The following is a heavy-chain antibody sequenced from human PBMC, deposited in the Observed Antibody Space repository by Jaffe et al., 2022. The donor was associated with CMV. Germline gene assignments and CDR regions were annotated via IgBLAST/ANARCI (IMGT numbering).Heavy chain of an antibody. V-gene: IGHV3-9*01. Sequence: EVQLVESGGGLVQPGRSLRLSCAASGFTFDDYAMHWVRQAPGKGLEWVSGISWNSGSIGYADSVKGRFTISRDNAKNSLYLQMNSLRAEDTALYYCAKDINSSIGPYGMDVWGQGTTVTVSS. D-gene: IGHD6-13*01. CDR1: GFTFDDYA. J-gene: IGHJ6*02. CDR3: AKDINSSIGPYGMDV. CDR2: ISWNSGSI.